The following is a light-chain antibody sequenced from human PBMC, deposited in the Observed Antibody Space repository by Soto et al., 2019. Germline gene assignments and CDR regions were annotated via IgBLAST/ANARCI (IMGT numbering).Light chain of an antibody. CDR3: GTWDSSLSAGPYV. J-gene: IGLJ1*01. V-gene: IGLV1-51*02. CDR1: SSNIGNNY. Sequence: QSVLTQPASVSAAPGQTVTISCSGSSSNIGNNYVSWYQQLPGTAPKLLIYENNKRPSGIPDRFSGSKSGTSATLGITGLQTGDEADYYCGTWDSSLSAGPYVFGTGTKLTVL. CDR2: ENN.